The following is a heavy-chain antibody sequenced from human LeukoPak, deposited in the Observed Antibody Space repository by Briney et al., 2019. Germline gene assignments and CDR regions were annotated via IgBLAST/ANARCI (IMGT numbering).Heavy chain of an antibody. CDR3: ARDYYDSSGSYWFDP. CDR2: IYYSGST. J-gene: IGHJ5*02. Sequence: PSQTLSLPCTVSGGSISSGGYYWSWIRQHPGKGLEWIGYIYYSGSTYYNPSLKSRVTISVDTSKNQFSLKLSSVTAADTAVYYCARDYYDSSGSYWFDPWGQGTPVTVSS. CDR1: GGSISSGGYY. V-gene: IGHV4-31*03. D-gene: IGHD3-22*01.